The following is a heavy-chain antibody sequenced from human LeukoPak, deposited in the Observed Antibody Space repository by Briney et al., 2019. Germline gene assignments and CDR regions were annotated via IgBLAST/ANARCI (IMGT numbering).Heavy chain of an antibody. CDR2: ISNSSSYI. D-gene: IGHD4-17*01. CDR1: GFTLRSYS. V-gene: IGHV3-21*01. CDR3: ARVGSEYGDYAAPRPYYYYYYMDV. J-gene: IGHJ6*03. Sequence: GGSLGLLRASSGFTLRSYSMNGVRQAPAKGRECGSSISNSSSYIYYADAVEHRFTISRDNAKNSLYRPMKSLRAEDTAVYYCARVGSEYGDYAAPRPYYYYYYMDVWGKGTTLTVSS.